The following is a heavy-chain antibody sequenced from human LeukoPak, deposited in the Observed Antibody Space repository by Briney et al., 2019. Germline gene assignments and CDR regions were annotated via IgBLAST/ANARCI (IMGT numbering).Heavy chain of an antibody. CDR3: ARDNSGNYYNAPYYYYMDV. CDR1: GGSFSGYY. J-gene: IGHJ6*03. V-gene: IGHV4-34*01. Sequence: ASETLSLTCAVYGGSFSGYYWSWIRQPPGEGLEWIGEINHSGSTNYNPSLKSRVTISVDTSKNQFSLKLSSVTAADTAVYYCARDNSGNYYNAPYYYYMDVWGKGTTVTVSS. D-gene: IGHD3-10*01. CDR2: INHSGST.